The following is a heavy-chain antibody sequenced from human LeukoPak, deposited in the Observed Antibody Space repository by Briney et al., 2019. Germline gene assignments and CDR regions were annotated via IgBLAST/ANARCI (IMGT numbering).Heavy chain of an antibody. CDR2: IYPGDSDT. Sequence: GESLKISCKGSGYSFTSYWIGWVRQMPGKGLEWMGIIYPGDSDTRYSPSFQGQVTISADKSINTAYLQWSSLKASDTAMYYCASATVVVVAATGRHDAFDIWGQGTMVTVSS. D-gene: IGHD2-15*01. CDR1: GYSFTSYW. J-gene: IGHJ3*02. CDR3: ASATVVVVAATGRHDAFDI. V-gene: IGHV5-51*01.